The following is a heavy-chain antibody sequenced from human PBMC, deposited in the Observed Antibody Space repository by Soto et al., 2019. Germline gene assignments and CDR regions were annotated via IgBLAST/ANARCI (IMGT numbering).Heavy chain of an antibody. J-gene: IGHJ5*02. CDR2: ITPILGIA. Sequence: KATCNDPGGTLTGTTTRWVRQAPGKGLEWMGRITPILGIANYAHKFQGRVTITADKSTSKAHMQLSSRSSEEKAVYYCARSTRTGWIWFDRWG. CDR1: GGTLTGTT. V-gene: IGHV1-69*02. CDR3: ARSTRTGWIWFDR. D-gene: IGHD1-1*01.